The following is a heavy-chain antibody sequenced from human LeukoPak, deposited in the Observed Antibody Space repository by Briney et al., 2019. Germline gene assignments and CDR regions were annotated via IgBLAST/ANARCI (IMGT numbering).Heavy chain of an antibody. CDR1: GYTLTELS. V-gene: IGHV1-24*01. D-gene: IGHD2-15*01. J-gene: IGHJ3*02. CDR2: FDPEDGET. CDR3: ATTSGGAYAFDI. Sequence: RSSVKVSCKVSGYTLTELSMRWVRQAPGKGVEWMGGFDPEDGETIYAQKFQGRVTMTEDTSTDTAYMELSSLRSEDTAVYYCATTSGGAYAFDIWGQGTMVTVSS.